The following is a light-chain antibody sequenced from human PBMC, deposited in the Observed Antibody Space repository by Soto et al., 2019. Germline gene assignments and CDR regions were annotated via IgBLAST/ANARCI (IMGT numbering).Light chain of an antibody. J-gene: IGKJ1*01. CDR2: DVS. Sequence: EIQMTQSHSALSASVENTVTITCRASQSIAASLAWYQHKPGEAPKLLIYDVSSLETGVPSRFSGSGSGTEFSLTIRGLQPDDFATYYCQQYDYSRTFGQGTNVDIK. V-gene: IGKV1-5*01. CDR1: QSIAAS. CDR3: QQYDYSRT.